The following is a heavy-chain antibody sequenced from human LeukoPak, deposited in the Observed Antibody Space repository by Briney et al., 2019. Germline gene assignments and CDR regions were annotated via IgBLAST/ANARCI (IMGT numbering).Heavy chain of an antibody. CDR1: SGSFSGYY. J-gene: IGHJ6*03. CDR2: INHSGST. CDR3: ARGLSSTVTRYYYYYYYMDV. Sequence: PSETLSLTCAVYSGSFSGYYWSWIRQPPGKGLEWIGEINHSGSTNYNPSLKSRVTISVDTSKNQFSLKLSSVTAADTAVYYCARGLSSTVTRYYYYYYYMDVWGKGTTVTVSS. D-gene: IGHD4-11*01. V-gene: IGHV4-34*01.